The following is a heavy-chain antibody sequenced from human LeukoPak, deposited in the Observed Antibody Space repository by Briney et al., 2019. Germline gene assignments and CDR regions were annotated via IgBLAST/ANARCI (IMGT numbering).Heavy chain of an antibody. Sequence: SETLSLTCAVYGGSFSGYYWSWIRQPPGKGLEWIGEINHSGSTNYNPSLKSRVTISVDTSKNQFSLKLSSVTAADTAVYYCARGNSSSFDYWGQGTLVTVSS. CDR3: ARGNSSSFDY. D-gene: IGHD6-6*01. J-gene: IGHJ4*02. CDR2: INHSGST. V-gene: IGHV4-34*01. CDR1: GGSFSGYY.